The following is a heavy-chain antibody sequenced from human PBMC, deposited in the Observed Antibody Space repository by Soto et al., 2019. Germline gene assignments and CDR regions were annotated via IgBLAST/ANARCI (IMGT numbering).Heavy chain of an antibody. CDR1: GYTFTSYG. J-gene: IGHJ6*02. V-gene: IGHV1-18*01. Sequence: QVQLVQSGAEVQKPGASVKVSCKASGYTFTSYGISWVRQAPGQGLEWMGWISAYNGNTNYAQKLQGRVTMTTDTSTSTAYMELRSLRSDDTAVYYCARDSPDIVATTTYYYYGMDVWGQGTTVPVSS. D-gene: IGHD5-12*01. CDR2: ISAYNGNT. CDR3: ARDSPDIVATTTYYYYGMDV.